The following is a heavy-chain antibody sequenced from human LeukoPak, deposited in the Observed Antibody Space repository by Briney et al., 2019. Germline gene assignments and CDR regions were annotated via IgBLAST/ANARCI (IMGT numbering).Heavy chain of an antibody. V-gene: IGHV4-34*12. CDR1: GVSFSAYS. J-gene: IGHJ4*02. Sequence: SETLSLTCAVHGVSFSAYSWSWIRQSPGRGLEWIGEIIPSGIVIYNPSLKSLATISGDRSENQFSLSLTSVTAADTAVYYCARIRCGHTDVVCYNYWGLGILVTVSS. D-gene: IGHD2-21*01. CDR2: IIPSGIV. CDR3: ARIRCGHTDVVCYNY.